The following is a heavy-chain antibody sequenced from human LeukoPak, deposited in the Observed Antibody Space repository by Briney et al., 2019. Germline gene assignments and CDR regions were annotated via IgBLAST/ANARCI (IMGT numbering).Heavy chain of an antibody. D-gene: IGHD5-12*01. Sequence: SETLSLTCTVSGGSISSYYWSWIRQPAGKGREWIGRIYTSGSTNYNPSLKSRVTMSVDTSKNQFSLKLSSVTAADTAVYYCASGYSGYDYYYYGMDVWGQGTTVTVSS. V-gene: IGHV4-4*07. J-gene: IGHJ6*02. CDR3: ASGYSGYDYYYYGMDV. CDR2: IYTSGST. CDR1: GGSISSYY.